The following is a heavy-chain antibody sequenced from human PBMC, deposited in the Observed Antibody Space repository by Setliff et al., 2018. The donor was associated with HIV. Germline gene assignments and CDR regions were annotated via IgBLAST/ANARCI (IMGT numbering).Heavy chain of an antibody. V-gene: IGHV3-30*04. Sequence: PGGSLRLSCAASGFTFSSYAMHWVRQAPGKGLEWVAVISYDGRNKYYADSVKGRFTISRDNSKNTLYLQMNSLRAEDTAVYYCANRGYSGYDYSNYYYYGMDVWGQGITVTVSS. CDR1: GFTFSSYA. D-gene: IGHD5-12*01. J-gene: IGHJ6*02. CDR3: ANRGYSGYDYSNYYYYGMDV. CDR2: ISYDGRNK.